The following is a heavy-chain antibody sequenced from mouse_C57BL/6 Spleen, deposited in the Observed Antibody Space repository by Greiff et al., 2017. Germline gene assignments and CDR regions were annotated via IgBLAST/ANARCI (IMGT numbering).Heavy chain of an antibody. CDR2: ISYDGSN. D-gene: IGHD1-1*01. CDR3: AREGELRAMDY. CDR1: GYSITSGYY. V-gene: IGHV3-6*01. J-gene: IGHJ4*01. Sequence: EVQVVESGPGLVKSSQSLSLTCSVTGYSITSGYYWNWIRQFPGNKLEWMGYISYDGSNNYNPSLKNRISITRDTSKNQFFLKLNSVTTEDTATYYCAREGELRAMDYWGQGTSVTVSA.